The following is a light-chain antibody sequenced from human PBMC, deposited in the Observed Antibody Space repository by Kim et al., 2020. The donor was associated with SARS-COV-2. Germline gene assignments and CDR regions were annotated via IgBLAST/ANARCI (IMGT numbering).Light chain of an antibody. CDR3: QHYYNNPPA. V-gene: IGKV4-1*01. CDR2: WAS. Sequence: ATVNCKSSQIVLSSSNNKNSLAWYQQKPGQPPKLLIYWASTRESGVPDRFSGSGSGTDFTLTISSLQAEDVAVYYCQHYYNNPPAFGPGTKVDIK. J-gene: IGKJ3*01. CDR1: QIVLSSSNNKNS.